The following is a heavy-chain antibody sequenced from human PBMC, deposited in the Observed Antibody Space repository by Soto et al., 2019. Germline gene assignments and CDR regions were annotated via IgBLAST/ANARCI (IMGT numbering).Heavy chain of an antibody. CDR1: GGSISSYY. V-gene: IGHV4-59*01. Sequence: SETLSLTCTVSGGSISSYYWSWIRQPPGKGLEWIGYIYYSGSTNYNPSLKSLVTISVDKSKNQFSLKLSSVTAADTAVYYCSRVLEGSYGSGSYYNGGDLYYYYMDVWGKGTTVTVSS. CDR3: SRVLEGSYGSGSYYNGGDLYYYYMDV. D-gene: IGHD3-10*01. J-gene: IGHJ6*03. CDR2: IYYSGST.